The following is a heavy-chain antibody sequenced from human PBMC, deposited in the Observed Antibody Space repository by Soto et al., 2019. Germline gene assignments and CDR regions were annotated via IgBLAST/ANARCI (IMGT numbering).Heavy chain of an antibody. D-gene: IGHD2-8*02. J-gene: IGHJ4*02. CDR1: GGSFSGYY. CDR3: ARDKITGLFDY. V-gene: IGHV4-34*01. Sequence: SSETLSLTCAVYGGSFSGYYWTWIRQPPGTGLEWIGEINHSGSTNYNPSLKSRVTISVDTSKNQFSLKLTSVTAADTAVYYCARDKITGLFDYWGKGTLVTVSS. CDR2: INHSGST.